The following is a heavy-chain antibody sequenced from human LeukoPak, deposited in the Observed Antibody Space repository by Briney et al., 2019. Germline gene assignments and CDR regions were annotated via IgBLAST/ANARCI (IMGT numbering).Heavy chain of an antibody. V-gene: IGHV1-2*02. CDR1: AYTFTDYY. CDR2: TNPNSGGT. D-gene: IGHD2-2*01. CDR3: ARAQHHIVVVPAALRIDP. J-gene: IGHJ5*02. Sequence: ASVKVSCKASAYTFTDYYMHWVRQAPGQGLEWMGWTNPNSGGTKYAQKFQGRVTMTRDTSISTVYMEMSRLRSDDTAVYYCARAQHHIVVVPAALRIDPWGQGTLVAVSS.